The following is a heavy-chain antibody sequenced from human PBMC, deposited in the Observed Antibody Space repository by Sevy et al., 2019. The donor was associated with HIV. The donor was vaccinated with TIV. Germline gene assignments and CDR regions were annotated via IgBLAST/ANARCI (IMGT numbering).Heavy chain of an antibody. CDR2: ISYDGSNK. J-gene: IGHJ4*02. Sequence: GGCLRLSCAASGFTFATYAIHWVRQAPGKGLEWVAVISYDGSNKHYTDSVKGRFTISRDNSRNTLYLQMNSLRTEDTAVYYCAREWEWLTPIYDYWGQGTLVTVSS. CDR1: GFTFATYA. V-gene: IGHV3-30-3*01. CDR3: AREWEWLTPIYDY. D-gene: IGHD6-19*01.